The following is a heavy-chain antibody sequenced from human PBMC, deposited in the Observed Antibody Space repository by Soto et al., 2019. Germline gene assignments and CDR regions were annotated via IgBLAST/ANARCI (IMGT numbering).Heavy chain of an antibody. V-gene: IGHV1-69*02. CDR1: GGSFSSYT. CDR2: IIPTLGVP. D-gene: IGHD2-15*01. CDR3: ASRGSIGRRPGIDY. Sequence: QVQLVQSGAEVKYPGSSVKVSCKASGGSFSSYTLSWVRQAPGQGLEWMGRIIPTLGVPNYAHKFQDRVTITADKSTSTAYMELSSLTSDDTAVYYCASRGSIGRRPGIDYCGQGTLVTVSS. J-gene: IGHJ4*02.